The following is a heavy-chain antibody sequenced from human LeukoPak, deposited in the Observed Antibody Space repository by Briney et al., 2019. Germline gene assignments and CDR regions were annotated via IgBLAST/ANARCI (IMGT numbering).Heavy chain of an antibody. CDR2: IYDSGST. CDR1: GGSIRSSYYY. Sequence: SETLSLTCTVSGGSIRSSYYYWGWIRQPPRKGLEWIGSIYDSGSTYYNPSLKSRVTISVDTSKNQFSLKLNSVTAADTAVYYCARDIGLTLAAAGTGDDAFDIWGQGTMVTVSS. J-gene: IGHJ3*02. V-gene: IGHV4-39*02. D-gene: IGHD6-13*01. CDR3: ARDIGLTLAAAGTGDDAFDI.